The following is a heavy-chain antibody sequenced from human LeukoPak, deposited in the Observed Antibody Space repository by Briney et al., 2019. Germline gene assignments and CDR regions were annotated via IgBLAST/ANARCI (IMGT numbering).Heavy chain of an antibody. Sequence: ASVTVSCKASGYSFTSYGISWVRQAPGQGLEWMGWISAYNGNTNYAQKLQGRVTMTTDTSTCTAYMELRSLRSDDTAVYYCARVWLVTASPYFEYWGQGTLVTVSS. D-gene: IGHD2-21*02. CDR2: ISAYNGNT. J-gene: IGHJ4*02. V-gene: IGHV1-18*01. CDR3: ARVWLVTASPYFEY. CDR1: GYSFTSYG.